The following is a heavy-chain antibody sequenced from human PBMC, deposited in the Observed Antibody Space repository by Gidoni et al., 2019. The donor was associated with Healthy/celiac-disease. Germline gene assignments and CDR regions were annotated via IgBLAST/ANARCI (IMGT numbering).Heavy chain of an antibody. D-gene: IGHD4-17*01. CDR2: INARNGNT. CDR1: GYTFTSYA. CDR3: ARAPFGDPHFDY. J-gene: IGHJ4*02. V-gene: IGHV1-3*01. Sequence: QVQLVQSGAEVKQPGASVKVSCKASGYTFTSYAMHWVRQAPGQRLEWMGWINARNGNTKYSQKFQGRVTITRDTSASTAYMERSSLRSEDTAVYYCARAPFGDPHFDYWGQGTLVTVSS.